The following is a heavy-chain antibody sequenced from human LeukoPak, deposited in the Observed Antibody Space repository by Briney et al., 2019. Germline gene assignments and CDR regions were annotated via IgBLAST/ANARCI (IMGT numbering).Heavy chain of an antibody. CDR1: GFTFSSYW. Sequence: GGSLRLSCAASGFTFSSYWMSWVRQAPGKGLEWVANIKQDGSEKYYVDSVKGRFTISRDNAKNSLYQQMNSLRAEDTAVYYCARDQYYYGSGSPWDYWGQGTLVTVSS. CDR2: IKQDGSEK. V-gene: IGHV3-7*01. CDR3: ARDQYYYGSGSPWDY. D-gene: IGHD3-10*01. J-gene: IGHJ4*02.